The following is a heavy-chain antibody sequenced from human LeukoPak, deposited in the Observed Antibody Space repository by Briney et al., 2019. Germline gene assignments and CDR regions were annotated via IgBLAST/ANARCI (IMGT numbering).Heavy chain of an antibody. CDR3: ARSRYSSSWYLGWFDP. D-gene: IGHD6-13*01. J-gene: IGHJ5*02. CDR2: IYTSGST. CDR1: GYSISSGYH. Sequence: SETLSLTCIVSGYSISSGYHWGWIRQPAGKGLEWIGRIYTSGSTNYNPSLKSRVTMSVDTSKNQFSLKLSSVTAADTAVYYCARSRYSSSWYLGWFDPWGQGTLVTVSS. V-gene: IGHV4-4*07.